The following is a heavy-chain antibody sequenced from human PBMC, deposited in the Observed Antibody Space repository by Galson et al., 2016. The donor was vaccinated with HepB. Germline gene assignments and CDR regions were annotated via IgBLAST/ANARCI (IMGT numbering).Heavy chain of an antibody. CDR3: AKDQCVLRHFDWLTYDAFYM. J-gene: IGHJ3*02. D-gene: IGHD3-9*01. Sequence: SLRLSCAASGFTFSKYALHWVRQAPGKGLEWVAVISTNGINEKYEDSVKGRFTVSRDNSKNTVDLQMNSLSPEDTAVYYCAKDQCVLRHFDWLTYDAFYMWGQGTMVTVSS. CDR1: GFTFSKYA. CDR2: ISTNGINE. V-gene: IGHV3-30*18.